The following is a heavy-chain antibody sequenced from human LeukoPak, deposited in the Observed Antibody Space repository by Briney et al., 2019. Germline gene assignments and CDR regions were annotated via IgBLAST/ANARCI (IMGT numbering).Heavy chain of an antibody. D-gene: IGHD3-3*01. CDR2: ISGSGGST. CDR3: AKPSYYDFWSGRPHYYYYGMDA. CDR1: GFTFSSYA. V-gene: IGHV3-23*01. J-gene: IGHJ6*02. Sequence: GGSLRLSCAASGFTFSSYAMSWVRQAPGKGLEWVSAISGSGGSTYYADSVKGRFTISRDNSKNTLYLQMNSLRAEDTAVYYGAKPSYYDFWSGRPHYYYYGMDAWGQGTTVTVSS.